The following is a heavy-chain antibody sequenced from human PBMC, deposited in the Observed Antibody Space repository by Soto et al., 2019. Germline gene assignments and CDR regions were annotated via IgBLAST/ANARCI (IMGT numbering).Heavy chain of an antibody. CDR1: GDSFTSYW. CDR2: IYPGDYDT. D-gene: IGHD4-4*01. V-gene: IGHV5-51*01. CDR3: ARRTPPPQGNFDP. Sequence: GEALKISCKGSGDSFTSYWIGWGRQMPGKGLEWMGIIYPGDYDTRYSPSFQGQVTISADKSISTAYLQWSSLKASDTAMYYCARRTPPPQGNFDPSGQGTLVTVSS. J-gene: IGHJ5*02.